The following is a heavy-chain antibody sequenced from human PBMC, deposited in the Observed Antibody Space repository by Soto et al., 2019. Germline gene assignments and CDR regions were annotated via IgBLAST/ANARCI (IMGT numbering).Heavy chain of an antibody. J-gene: IGHJ4*02. CDR1: AYPFTRYG. V-gene: IGHV1-18*01. D-gene: IGHD1-7*01. CDR3: ARDPDNWNYVHFEY. CDR2: ISAYNGNK. Sequence: SVKICCKSPAYPFTRYGISSVRQAPGQGLEWMGWISAYNGNKNYAQKPQGRVTMTTDTSTRTAYMELTSLRSDDTAVYYCARDPDNWNYVHFEYWGQGTLVTVSS.